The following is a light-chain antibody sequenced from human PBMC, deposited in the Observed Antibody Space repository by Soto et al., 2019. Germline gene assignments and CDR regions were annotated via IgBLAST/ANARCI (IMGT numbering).Light chain of an antibody. CDR2: EVS. Sequence: GQSVTISCTGTSXDVGGYNYVSWYQQHPGKAPKLMIYEVSKRPSGVPDRFSGSKSGNTASLTVSGLQAEDEADYYCSSYAGSLYVFGTGTKLTVL. CDR3: SSYAGSLYV. CDR1: SXDVGGYNY. J-gene: IGLJ1*01. V-gene: IGLV2-8*01.